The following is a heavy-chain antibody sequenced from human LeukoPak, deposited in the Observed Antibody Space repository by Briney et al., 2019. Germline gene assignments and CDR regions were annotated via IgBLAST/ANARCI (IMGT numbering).Heavy chain of an antibody. D-gene: IGHD3-22*01. V-gene: IGHV4-4*07. CDR1: GGSISSYY. J-gene: IGHJ3*02. Sequence: SETLSLTCTVSGGSISSYYWSWIRQPAGKGLEWIGRIYTSGSTNYNPSLKSRVTMSVDTSKNQFSLKLSSVTAADTAVYYCARALGHYDSGGYWVDAFDIWGQGTMVTVSS. CDR2: IYTSGST. CDR3: ARALGHYDSGGYWVDAFDI.